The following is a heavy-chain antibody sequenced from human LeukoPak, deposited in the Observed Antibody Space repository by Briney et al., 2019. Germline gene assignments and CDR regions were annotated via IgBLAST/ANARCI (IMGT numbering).Heavy chain of an antibody. D-gene: IGHD2-2*01. J-gene: IGHJ1*01. CDR2: IYYSGST. Sequence: PSETLSLTCTVSGGSISSSSYYWGWIRQPPGKGLEWIGSIYYSGSTYYNPSLKSRVTISVDTSKNQFSLKLSSVTAADTAVYYCARDSGPLPMPVRHWGQGTLVTVSS. V-gene: IGHV4-39*07. CDR1: GGSISSSSYY. CDR3: ARDSGPLPMPVRH.